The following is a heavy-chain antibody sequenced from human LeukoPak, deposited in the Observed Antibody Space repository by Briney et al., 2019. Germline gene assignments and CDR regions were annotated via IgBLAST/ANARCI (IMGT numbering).Heavy chain of an antibody. CDR1: GGSISSYY. D-gene: IGHD6-19*01. CDR3: AREFSGNFDY. V-gene: IGHV4-59*01. CDR2: IYYSGST. Sequence: SETLSLTCTVSGGSISSYYWSWLRQPPGKGLEWIGYIYYSGSTNYNPSLKSRVTISVDTSKNQFSLKLSSVTAADTAVYYCAREFSGNFDYWGQGTLVTVSS. J-gene: IGHJ4*02.